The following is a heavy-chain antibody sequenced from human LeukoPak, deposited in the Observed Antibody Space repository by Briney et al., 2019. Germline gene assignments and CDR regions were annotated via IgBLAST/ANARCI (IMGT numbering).Heavy chain of an antibody. CDR3: AKWDSSTSGFDY. Sequence: GGSLRLSCAASGFTFSSYGMHWVRQAPGKGLEWVAFIRYDGSNKYYADSVKGRFTISRDNSKNTLYLQMNSLRAEDTAVYYCAKWDSSTSGFDYWGQGTLVTVSS. CDR2: IRYDGSNK. CDR1: GFTFSSYG. V-gene: IGHV3-30*02. J-gene: IGHJ4*02. D-gene: IGHD6-13*01.